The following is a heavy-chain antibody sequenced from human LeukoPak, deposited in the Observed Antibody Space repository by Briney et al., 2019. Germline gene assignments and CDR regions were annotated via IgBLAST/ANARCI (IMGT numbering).Heavy chain of an antibody. Sequence: GGSLRLSCAASGFTFSNYAMSWVRQAPGKGLEWVSTISDTGSSTYYADSVKGRFTISRDNSKNTLYLQMNSLRAEDTAVYYCAKDDRGYCTNGVCLGTLFDYWGQGTLVTVSS. D-gene: IGHD2-8*01. CDR1: GFTFSNYA. J-gene: IGHJ4*02. V-gene: IGHV3-23*01. CDR2: ISDTGSST. CDR3: AKDDRGYCTNGVCLGTLFDY.